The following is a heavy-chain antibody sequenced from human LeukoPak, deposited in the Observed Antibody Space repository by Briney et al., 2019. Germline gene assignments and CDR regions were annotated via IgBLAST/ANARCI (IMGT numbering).Heavy chain of an antibody. J-gene: IGHJ4*02. CDR3: ARRCLGNDWHFDS. CDR2: IYTTGDT. V-gene: IGHV3-13*01. D-gene: IGHD1-1*01. Sequence: PGGSLRLSCATSGFTFSTYDMHWVRQRSGEVPEWVGAIYTTGDTYHTNSVQGRFTISRENAKNSLFLQMNSLRAGDTAVYYCARRCLGNDWHFDSWGQGTLVTVSS. CDR1: GFTFSTYD.